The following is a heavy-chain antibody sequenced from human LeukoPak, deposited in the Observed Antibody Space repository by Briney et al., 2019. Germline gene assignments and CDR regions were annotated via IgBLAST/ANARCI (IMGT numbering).Heavy chain of an antibody. Sequence: SVKVSCKASGGTFSSYAISWVRQAPGQGLEWMGGMIPIFGIANYAQKFQGRVTITADESTSTAYMELSSLRSKDTAVYYCARASDYGGNPHFDYWGQGTLVTVSS. CDR3: ARASDYGGNPHFDY. J-gene: IGHJ4*02. CDR2: MIPIFGIA. D-gene: IGHD4-23*01. CDR1: GGTFSSYA. V-gene: IGHV1-69*13.